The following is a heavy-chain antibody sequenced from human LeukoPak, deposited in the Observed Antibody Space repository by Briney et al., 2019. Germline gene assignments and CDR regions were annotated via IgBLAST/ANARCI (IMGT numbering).Heavy chain of an antibody. Sequence: GGSLRLSCVFSGFTLNNYAMTWVRQAPGKGLEWVSAISGSGGSTYYADSVKGRFTISRDNSKNTLYLQMNSLRAEDTAVYYCARRYSGTYDPWGQGTLVTVSS. CDR2: ISGSGGST. CDR3: ARRYSGTYDP. CDR1: GFTLNNYA. D-gene: IGHD5-12*01. J-gene: IGHJ5*02. V-gene: IGHV3-23*01.